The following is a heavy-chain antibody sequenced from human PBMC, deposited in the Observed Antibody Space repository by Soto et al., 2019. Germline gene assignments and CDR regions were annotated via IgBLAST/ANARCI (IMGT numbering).Heavy chain of an antibody. CDR1: GYTFTSYG. J-gene: IGHJ4*02. CDR3: ARDLGPPRVSSGWFFDY. CDR2: ISAYNGNT. V-gene: IGHV1-18*01. D-gene: IGHD6-19*01. Sequence: ASVKVSCKASGYTFTSYGISWVRQAPGQGLEWMGWISAYNGNTNYAQELQGRVTMTTDTSTSTAYMELRSLRSDDTAVYYCARDLGPPRVSSGWFFDYWGQGTLVTVSS.